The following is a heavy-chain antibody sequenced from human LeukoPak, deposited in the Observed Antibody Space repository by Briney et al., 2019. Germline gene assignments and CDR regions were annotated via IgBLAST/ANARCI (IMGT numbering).Heavy chain of an antibody. Sequence: GGSLRLSCAASGFTFTDYYMTWIRQAPGKGLEWVAVISHDGSNKYYADSVKGRFTISRDNSKNTLYLQMNSLRAEDTAVYYCAKDDGWGDYWGQGTLVTVSS. D-gene: IGHD5-24*01. CDR1: GFTFTDYY. CDR2: ISHDGSNK. J-gene: IGHJ4*02. V-gene: IGHV3-30*18. CDR3: AKDDGWGDY.